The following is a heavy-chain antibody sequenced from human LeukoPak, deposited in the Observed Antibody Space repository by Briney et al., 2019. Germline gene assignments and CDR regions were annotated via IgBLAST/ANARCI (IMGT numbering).Heavy chain of an antibody. CDR1: GFTFSRYA. CDR3: ASGSGSYRTPYYYMDV. Sequence: PGGSLRLSCAASGFTFSRYALHWVRQAPGKGLEWVSVIYSGGSTYYADSVKGRFTISRDNSKNTLYLQMNSLRAEDTAVYYCASGSGSYRTPYYYMDVWGTGTTVTVSS. CDR2: IYSGGST. D-gene: IGHD3-10*01. J-gene: IGHJ6*03. V-gene: IGHV3-53*01.